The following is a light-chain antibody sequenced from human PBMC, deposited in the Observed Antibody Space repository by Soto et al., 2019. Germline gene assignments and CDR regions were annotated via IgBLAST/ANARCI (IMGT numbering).Light chain of an antibody. V-gene: IGLV2-23*02. Sequence: QSALTQPASVSGSPGQSITISCTGTSSDVGSYNLVSWYQQHPGKAPKLVIYDVNKRPSGVSNRFSGSKSGNTASLTISGLQAEDEAYYYCCSYAGSSTWVFGGGTKLTV. CDR1: SSDVGSYNL. CDR3: CSYAGSSTWV. CDR2: DVN. J-gene: IGLJ3*02.